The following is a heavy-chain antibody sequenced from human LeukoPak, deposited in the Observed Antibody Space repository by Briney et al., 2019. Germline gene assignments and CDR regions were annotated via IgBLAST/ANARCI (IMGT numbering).Heavy chain of an antibody. D-gene: IGHD3-3*02. J-gene: IGHJ5*02. CDR2: INHSGST. Sequence: SETLSLTCAVYGGSFSGYYWSWIRQPPGKGLEWIGEINHSGSTNYNPSLKSRVTISVDASKNQFSLKLSSVTAADTAAYYCARDVISQNWFDPWGQGTLVTVSS. CDR1: GGSFSGYY. CDR3: ARDVISQNWFDP. V-gene: IGHV4-34*01.